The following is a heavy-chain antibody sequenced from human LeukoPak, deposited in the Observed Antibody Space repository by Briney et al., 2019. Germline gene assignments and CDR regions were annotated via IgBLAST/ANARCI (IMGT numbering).Heavy chain of an antibody. V-gene: IGHV1-69*04. CDR1: GGTFSSYA. CDR2: IIPILGIA. D-gene: IGHD3-22*01. CDR3: ARAPLYYYDSSGYYDHFDY. J-gene: IGHJ4*02. Sequence: GASVKVSCKASGGTFSSYAISWVRQAPGQGLEWMGRIIPILGIANYVQKFQGRVTMTADKSTSTAYMELSSLRSEDTAVYYCARAPLYYYDSSGYYDHFDYWGQGTLVTVSS.